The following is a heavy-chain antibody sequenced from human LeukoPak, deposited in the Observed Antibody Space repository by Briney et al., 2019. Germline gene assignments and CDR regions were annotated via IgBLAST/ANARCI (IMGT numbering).Heavy chain of an antibody. CDR3: ARDQIVVVPAAGGDYYYYYMDV. CDR2: INPNSGGT. Sequence: ASVTVSCKASGYTFTGYYMHWVRQAPGQGLEWMGWINPNSGGTNYAQKFQGRVTMTRDTSISTAYMELSRLRSDDPAVYYCARDQIVVVPAAGGDYYYYYMDVWGKGTTVTISS. D-gene: IGHD2-2*01. J-gene: IGHJ6*03. V-gene: IGHV1-2*02. CDR1: GYTFTGYY.